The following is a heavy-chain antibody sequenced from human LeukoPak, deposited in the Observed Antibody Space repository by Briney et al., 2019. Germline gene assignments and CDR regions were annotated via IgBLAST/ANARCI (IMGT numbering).Heavy chain of an antibody. CDR1: GFTFSNYW. J-gene: IGHJ4*02. V-gene: IGHV3-7*01. D-gene: IGHD2-2*01. CDR3: AGEPAYCSGNSCQTDFDY. CDR2: IKQDGSAK. Sequence: GGSLRLSCAASGFTFSNYWMSWVRQAPGKGLEWVANIKQDGSAKYYVDSVRGRFTISRDNAKNSLYLQMNSLRVEDTAVYYCAGEPAYCSGNSCQTDFDYWGQGTLVTVSS.